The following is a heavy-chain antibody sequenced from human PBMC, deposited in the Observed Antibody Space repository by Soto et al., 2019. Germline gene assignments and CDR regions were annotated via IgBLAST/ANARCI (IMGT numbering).Heavy chain of an antibody. Sequence: DVQLVESGGGLVQPGGSLRLSCAASGFIFSNYHMNWVRQAPGKGLEWVSYIRNSGNTIYYANSVKGRFTISRDNAKGSLYLQMNSLRGEDTAVYYCTRQNIEHSSGWYPWGQGTLVTVSS. CDR3: TRQNIEHSSGWYP. CDR2: IRNSGNTI. V-gene: IGHV3-48*01. D-gene: IGHD6-13*01. CDR1: GFIFSNYH. J-gene: IGHJ5*02.